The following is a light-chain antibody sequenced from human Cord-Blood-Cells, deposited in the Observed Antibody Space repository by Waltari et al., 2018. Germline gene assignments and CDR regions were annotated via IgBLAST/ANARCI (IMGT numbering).Light chain of an antibody. CDR2: FAS. CDR1: QSVLYSSNNKNY. CDR3: QQYYSTLWT. Sequence: DIVMTQSPDSLAVSLGERATINCKSSQSVLYSSNNKNYLAWYQQKPGQPPKLLIYFASTRESGVPYRFSGSGSGTDFTLTISSLQAEDVAVYYCQQYYSTLWTFGQGTKVEIK. V-gene: IGKV4-1*01. J-gene: IGKJ1*01.